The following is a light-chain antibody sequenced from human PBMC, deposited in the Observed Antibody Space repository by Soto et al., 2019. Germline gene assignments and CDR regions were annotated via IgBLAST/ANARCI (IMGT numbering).Light chain of an antibody. Sequence: EIVLTQSPATLSLSPGERATLSCRASQSVSSYLAWYQQKPGQAPRLLIYDASNRATGIPARFSGSGSGTDVNRTISSLEPEDFAVYYCQQRSNWPRLTFGGGTKVEIK. CDR2: DAS. J-gene: IGKJ4*01. CDR1: QSVSSY. CDR3: QQRSNWPRLT. V-gene: IGKV3-11*01.